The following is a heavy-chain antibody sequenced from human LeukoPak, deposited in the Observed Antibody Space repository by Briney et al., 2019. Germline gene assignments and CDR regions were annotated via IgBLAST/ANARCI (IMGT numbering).Heavy chain of an antibody. D-gene: IGHD3-22*01. CDR1: GGSLSSYY. J-gene: IGHJ5*02. V-gene: IGHV4-59*01. CDR3: ARAITMMGMAWFDP. Sequence: ETLSLTCTVSGGSLSSYYWSWVRQPPGKGLEWIGYIYYSGSTNYNPSLTSRVTISVDTSKNQFSLKLSSVTAADTAVYYCARAITMMGMAWFDPWGQGTLVTVSS. CDR2: IYYSGST.